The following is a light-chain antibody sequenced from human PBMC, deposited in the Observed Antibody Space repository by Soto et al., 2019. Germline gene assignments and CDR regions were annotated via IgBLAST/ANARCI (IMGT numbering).Light chain of an antibody. Sequence: EIVSSKYPCTLSLSPGERATLSCRASQSVGSNYLAWYQQKPGQAPRLLIYGASSRATGIPDRFSGSGSGTDFTLTISRLEPEDFAVYYCQQYGRSRWTFGQGTKVEI. J-gene: IGKJ1*01. CDR3: QQYGRSRWT. CDR1: QSVGSNY. V-gene: IGKV3-20*01. CDR2: GAS.